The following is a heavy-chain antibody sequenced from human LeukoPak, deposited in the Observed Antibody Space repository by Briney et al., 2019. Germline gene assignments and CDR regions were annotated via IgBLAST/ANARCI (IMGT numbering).Heavy chain of an antibody. CDR3: ARDPYSGSYGADYYYYMDV. V-gene: IGHV3-7*01. J-gene: IGHJ6*03. D-gene: IGHD1-26*01. CDR1: GFTVSSNY. Sequence: GGSLRLSCAASGFTVSSNYMSWVRQAPGKGLEWVANIKQDGSEKYYVDSAKGRFTISRDNAKNSLYLQMNSLRAEDTAVYYCARDPYSGSYGADYYYYMDVWGKGTTVTISS. CDR2: IKQDGSEK.